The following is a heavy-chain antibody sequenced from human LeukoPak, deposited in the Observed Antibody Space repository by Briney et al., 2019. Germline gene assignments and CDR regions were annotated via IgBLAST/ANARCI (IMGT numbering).Heavy chain of an antibody. V-gene: IGHV1-18*01. D-gene: IGHD6-19*01. Sequence: ASVKVSCKASGYTFTSYGISWVRQAPGQGLEWMGWISAYNGNTNYAQKLQGRVTMTTDTSTSTAYMELRSLRSDDTAVYYCAREYSSGWYFTLGSYYGMDVWGQGTTVTVSS. J-gene: IGHJ6*02. CDR2: ISAYNGNT. CDR1: GYTFTSYG. CDR3: AREYSSGWYFTLGSYYGMDV.